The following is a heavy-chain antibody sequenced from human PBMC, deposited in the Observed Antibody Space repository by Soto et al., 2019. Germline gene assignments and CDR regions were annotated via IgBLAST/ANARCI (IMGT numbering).Heavy chain of an antibody. Sequence: EVQLVESGGGLVKPGGSLRLSCAASGFTFSSYSMNWVRQAPGKGLEWVSSISSSSSYIYYADSVKGRFTISRDNAKNSLSLQMNSLRAEDTAVYYCASGLHRRAFDIWGQGTMVTVSS. V-gene: IGHV3-21*01. CDR3: ASGLHRRAFDI. CDR2: ISSSSSYI. CDR1: GFTFSSYS. J-gene: IGHJ3*02. D-gene: IGHD4-4*01.